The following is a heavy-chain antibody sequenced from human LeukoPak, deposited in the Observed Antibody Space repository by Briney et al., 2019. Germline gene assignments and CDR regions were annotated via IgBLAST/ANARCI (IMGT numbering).Heavy chain of an antibody. CDR3: ARRPSGSYRLDY. Sequence: SETLSLTCTDSGGSISSYYWSWIRQPPGKGLEWIGYIYYSGGTNYNPSLWSRVTISVDTSKNQFSLKLNSVTAADTAVYYCARRPSGSYRLDYWGQGTLVTVSS. J-gene: IGHJ4*02. CDR1: GGSISSYY. D-gene: IGHD3-10*01. CDR2: IYYSGGT. V-gene: IGHV4-59*01.